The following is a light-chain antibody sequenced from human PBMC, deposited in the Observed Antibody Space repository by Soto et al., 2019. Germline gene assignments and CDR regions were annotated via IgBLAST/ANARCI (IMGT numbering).Light chain of an antibody. CDR1: QGISSY. Sequence: DIQLTQSPSFLSASVGDRVTITCRASQGISSYLAWYQQKPGKAPKLLIYAASTLQSGVPSRFSGSESGTEFTPTISSLQPEDCANYYCQQLNSYPLTFGGGTKVLIK. J-gene: IGKJ4*01. V-gene: IGKV1-9*01. CDR3: QQLNSYPLT. CDR2: AAS.